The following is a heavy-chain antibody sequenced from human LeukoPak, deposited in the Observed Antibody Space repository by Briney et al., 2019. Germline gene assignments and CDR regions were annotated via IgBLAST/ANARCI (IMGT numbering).Heavy chain of an antibody. CDR2: ISSSSYI. CDR3: ARDFDFWSGYSIVQYYYYYYMDV. D-gene: IGHD3-3*01. J-gene: IGHJ6*03. CDR1: GFTFSSYS. V-gene: IGHV3-21*01. Sequence: PGGSLRLSCAASGFTFSSYSMNWVRQAPGKGLEWVSSISSSSYIYYADSVKGRFTISRDNAKNSLYLQMNRLRAEDTAVYYCARDFDFWSGYSIVQYYYYYYMDVWGKGTTVTVSS.